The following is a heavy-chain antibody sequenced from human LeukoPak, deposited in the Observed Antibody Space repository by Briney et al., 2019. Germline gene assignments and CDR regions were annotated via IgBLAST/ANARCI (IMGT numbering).Heavy chain of an antibody. CDR3: ARDYYGSGD. Sequence: PGGSLRLSCAASGFTFSSYSINWVRQAPGKGLEWLSYISGTSGTIYYADSVKGRFIISRDNAKNSLYLQMNSLRDEDTAVYYCARDYYGSGDWGQGALVTVSS. V-gene: IGHV3-48*02. CDR1: GFTFSSYS. J-gene: IGHJ4*02. D-gene: IGHD3-10*01. CDR2: ISGTSGTI.